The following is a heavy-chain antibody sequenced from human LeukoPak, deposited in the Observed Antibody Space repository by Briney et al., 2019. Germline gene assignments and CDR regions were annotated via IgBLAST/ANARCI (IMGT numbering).Heavy chain of an antibody. V-gene: IGHV3-7*01. Sequence: GGSLRLSCAASGFSFSRYWMSWVRQAPVRGLEWVANIKPDGSEIYYVDSVKGRFTISRDNAKNSLYLQMNSLRAEDTAVYYCARDEYNWNVDAFDIWGQGTVVTVSS. CDR3: ARDEYNWNVDAFDI. J-gene: IGHJ3*02. CDR1: GFSFSRYW. D-gene: IGHD1-20*01. CDR2: IKPDGSEI.